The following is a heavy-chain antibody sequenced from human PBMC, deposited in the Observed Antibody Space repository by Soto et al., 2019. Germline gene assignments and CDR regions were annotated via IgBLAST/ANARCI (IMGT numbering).Heavy chain of an antibody. Sequence: QLQLQESGSGLVKPSQTLSLTCTVSGGSISSGGYSWSWLRQTPGKGLEWIGYIFHSGSTYYNPSLKSRFTISVDGSKNLFSLELSSVTAAESAIYYCAREGGSGSPDGYFNVWGRGTLGTVSS. CDR2: IFHSGST. D-gene: IGHD1-26*01. V-gene: IGHV4-30-2*01. CDR3: AREGGSGSPDGYFNV. J-gene: IGHJ2*01. CDR1: GGSISSGGYS.